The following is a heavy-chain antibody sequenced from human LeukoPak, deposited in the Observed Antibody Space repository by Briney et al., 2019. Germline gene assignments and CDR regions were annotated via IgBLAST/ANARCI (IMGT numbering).Heavy chain of an antibody. D-gene: IGHD6-13*01. Sequence: GGSLRLSCAASGFTVSTNYMSWVRQAPGKGLEWVSVIYSDGRTYYADSVKGRFTISRDNSKNTLYLQMNSLRAEDTAVYYCARHGKLLSSSWHTSDYWGQGTLVTVSS. J-gene: IGHJ4*02. V-gene: IGHV3-53*01. CDR3: ARHGKLLSSSWHTSDY. CDR2: IYSDGRT. CDR1: GFTVSTNY.